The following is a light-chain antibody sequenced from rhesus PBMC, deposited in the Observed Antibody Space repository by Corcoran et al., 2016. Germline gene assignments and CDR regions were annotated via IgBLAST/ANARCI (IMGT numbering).Light chain of an antibody. CDR1: QTISSY. CDR3: QQHNSHPLT. CDR2: AAS. V-gene: IGKV1-44*02. Sequence: DIQMTQSPSSLSASVGDRVTITCRASQTISSYLAWYQQIPGKVPKLLIYAASSLESGVPSRFSGSGSGTEFNLTLSSLQPEDFATYYCQQHNSHPLTFGGGTKVEIK. J-gene: IGKJ4*01.